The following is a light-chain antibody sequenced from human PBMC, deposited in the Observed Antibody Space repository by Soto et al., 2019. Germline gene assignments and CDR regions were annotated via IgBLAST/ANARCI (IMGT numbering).Light chain of an antibody. CDR3: QQYGSSPFT. CDR2: GAS. V-gene: IGKV3-20*01. Sequence: EIVLTQSPGTLSVSPGERVTLSCRASQSVSRSYLAWYQQKPGQAPRLLIYGASSRATGIPDRFSGSESGTDFTLTISRLEPEDFAVYYCQQYGSSPFTFGPGTKVDI. CDR1: QSVSRSY. J-gene: IGKJ3*01.